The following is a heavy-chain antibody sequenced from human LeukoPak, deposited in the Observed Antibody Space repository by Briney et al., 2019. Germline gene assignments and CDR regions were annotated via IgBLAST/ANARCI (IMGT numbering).Heavy chain of an antibody. CDR3: ARDFSDTSGCIDS. CDR2: INQDGSER. J-gene: IGHJ4*02. D-gene: IGHD6-19*01. CDR1: AVTFNNYY. Sequence: GGSLRLSCAASAVTFNNYYMSWVRQAPGKGLEWVANINQDGSERKYVDSVKGRFTISRDNAKNSLYLQMNSLRAEDTAVYYCARDFSDTSGCIDSWGQGTLVTVSS. V-gene: IGHV3-7*01.